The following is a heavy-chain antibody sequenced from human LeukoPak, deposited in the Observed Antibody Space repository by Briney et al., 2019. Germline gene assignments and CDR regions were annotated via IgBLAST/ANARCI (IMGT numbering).Heavy chain of an antibody. CDR2: ISGGGGST. CDR3: AKAMVRGGMRSAFEI. Sequence: GGSLRLSCAASGFTFDDYAMYWVRQAPGKGLECVSLISGGGGSTYYAASVKGRFTISRDNSKNSLYLQMNSLRSEDTALYYCAKAMVRGGMRSAFEIWGQGTMVTVSS. J-gene: IGHJ3*02. D-gene: IGHD3-10*01. CDR1: GFTFDDYA. V-gene: IGHV3-43*02.